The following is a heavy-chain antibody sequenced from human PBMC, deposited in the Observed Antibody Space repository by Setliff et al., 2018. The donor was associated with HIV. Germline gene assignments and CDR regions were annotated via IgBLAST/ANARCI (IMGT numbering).Heavy chain of an antibody. J-gene: IGHJ4*02. Sequence: SETLSLTCDVSGDLIRNSYYYWGWIRQPPGKGLEWIGSMHNSGTSYYNPSVKSRVTISVDTSKNQFSLKLSSVTAADTAVYYCARGATREFIVGATIFHYWGQGTLVTVSS. D-gene: IGHD1-26*01. V-gene: IGHV4-39*07. CDR1: GDLIRNSYYY. CDR2: MHNSGTS. CDR3: ARGATREFIVGATIFHY.